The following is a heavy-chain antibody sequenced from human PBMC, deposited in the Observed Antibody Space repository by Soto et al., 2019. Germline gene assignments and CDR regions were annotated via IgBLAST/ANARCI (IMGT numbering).Heavy chain of an antibody. CDR2: ISYDGSNK. CDR1: GFTFSSYS. D-gene: IGHD2-2*01. CDR3: ARRCYATSGTNYGMDV. V-gene: IGHV3-30-3*01. J-gene: IGHJ6*02. Sequence: QVQLVESGGGVVQPGRSLRLSCAASGFTFSSYSMHWVRQAPGKGLEWVAVISYDGSNKHIADSVMGRFTISRDNSENTAYLEMNSLRTEDTAVYYCARRCYATSGTNYGMDVWGQGTTVTVSS.